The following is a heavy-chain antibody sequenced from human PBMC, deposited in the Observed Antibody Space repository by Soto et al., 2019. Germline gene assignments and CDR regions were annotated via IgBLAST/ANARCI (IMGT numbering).Heavy chain of an antibody. CDR2: IFPGDSDT. D-gene: IGHD2-8*02. Sequence: GESLKISCNGSGYNFANFWIGWVRQMPGKGLEWMGMIFPGDSDTKNSPSLEGQITMSVDKSDSSAYLQWRSLKASDTAIYYCAAGYSTGLDAFDIWGQGTMVPVSS. V-gene: IGHV5-51*01. J-gene: IGHJ3*02. CDR1: GYNFANFW. CDR3: AAGYSTGLDAFDI.